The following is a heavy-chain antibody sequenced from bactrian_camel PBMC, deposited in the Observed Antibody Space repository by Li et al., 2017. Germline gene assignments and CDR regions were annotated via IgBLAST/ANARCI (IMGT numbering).Heavy chain of an antibody. CDR3: AAERFWDY. Sequence: HVQLVESGGGLVHPGGSLRLSCIASGFTFSSYYMSWVRQAPGKGLEWVTNIYTDGSNTLCADSVKGRFTISRDNAKNTVYLQMNSLKSEDTARYYCAAERFWDYWGKGTQVTVS. CDR2: IYTDGSNT. J-gene: IGHJ4*01. V-gene: IGHV3-2*01. CDR1: GFTFSSYY.